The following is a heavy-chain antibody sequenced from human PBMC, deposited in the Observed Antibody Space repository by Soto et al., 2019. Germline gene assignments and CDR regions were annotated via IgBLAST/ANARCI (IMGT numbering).Heavy chain of an antibody. CDR3: ARPGGSGSYGGYGMDV. Sequence: QVQLQESGPGLVKPSQTLSLTCTVSGGSISSGGYYWSWIRQHPGKGLEWIGYIYYSGSTYYNPSLKSRVTISVDTSKNQFSLKLSSVTAADTAVYYCARPGGSGSYGGYGMDVWGQGTTVTVSS. CDR2: IYYSGST. J-gene: IGHJ6*02. V-gene: IGHV4-31*03. CDR1: GGSISSGGYY. D-gene: IGHD3-10*01.